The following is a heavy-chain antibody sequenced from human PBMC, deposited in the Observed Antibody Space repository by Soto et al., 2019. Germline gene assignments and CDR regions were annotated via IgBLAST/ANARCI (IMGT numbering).Heavy chain of an antibody. D-gene: IGHD3-16*01. CDR2: FIPILGTT. V-gene: IGHV1-69*01. CDR1: GGTVRNHG. CDR3: ARALLRLGELSFGSFDY. Sequence: QVHLVQSGAEVRKPGSSVKLSCKASGGTVRNHGINWVRQAPGQGLEWVGAFIPILGTTNYAPKFQGRVTITADESTSTAYMQLSSLRSEDSAIYFCARALLRLGELSFGSFDYWGQGTLVTVSS. J-gene: IGHJ4*02.